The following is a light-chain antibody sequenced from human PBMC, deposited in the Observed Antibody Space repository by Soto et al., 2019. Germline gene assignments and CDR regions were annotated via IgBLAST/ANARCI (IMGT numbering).Light chain of an antibody. CDR2: DAS. CDR1: QNIDNY. V-gene: IGKV1-5*01. Sequence: DIQMTQSPSSLSASVGDRVTITCRASQNIDNYLNWYQQKPGKAPKLLIYDASSLESGVPSRFSGSGSGTEFTLTISRLQPDDFATYCCQQYNSYSVNAFGQGTKVDIK. CDR3: QQYNSYSVNA. J-gene: IGKJ2*01.